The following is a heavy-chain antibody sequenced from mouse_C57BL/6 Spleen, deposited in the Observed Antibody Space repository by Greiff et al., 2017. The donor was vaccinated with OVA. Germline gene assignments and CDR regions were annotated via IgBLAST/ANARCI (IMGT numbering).Heavy chain of an antibody. Sequence: EVTLVESGGGLVKPGGSLKLSCAASGFTFSSYTMSWVRQPPEKRLEWVATLSGGGGNTYYPDSVKGRFTISRDNAKNTLYLQMSSLRSEDTALYYCARQNYGSSPWFAYWGQGTLVTVSA. CDR2: LSGGGGNT. CDR1: GFTFSSYT. V-gene: IGHV5-9*01. CDR3: ARQNYGSSPWFAY. J-gene: IGHJ3*01. D-gene: IGHD1-1*01.